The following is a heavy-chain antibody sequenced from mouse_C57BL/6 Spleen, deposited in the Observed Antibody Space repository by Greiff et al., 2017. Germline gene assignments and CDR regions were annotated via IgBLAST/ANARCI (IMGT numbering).Heavy chain of an antibody. CDR1: GFTFSSYA. CDR3: ARNYGSSYGYFDY. Sequence: DVKLVESGGGLVKPGGSLKPSCAASGFTFSSYAMSWVRQTPEKRLEWVATISDGGSYTYYPDNVKGRFTISRDNAKNNLYLQMSHLKSEDTAMYYCARNYGSSYGYFDYWGQGTTLTVSS. J-gene: IGHJ2*01. D-gene: IGHD1-1*01. CDR2: ISDGGSYT. V-gene: IGHV5-4*03.